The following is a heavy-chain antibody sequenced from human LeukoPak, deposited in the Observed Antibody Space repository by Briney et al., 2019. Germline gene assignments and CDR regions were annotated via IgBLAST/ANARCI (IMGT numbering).Heavy chain of an antibody. J-gene: IGHJ5*02. Sequence: GGSLRLSCAASGFTFSSYEMNWVRQAPGKGLEWVSYISSSGSTIYYADSVKGRFTISRDNAKNSLYLQMNSLRAEDTAVYYCARDGGTNWFDPWGQGTLVTVSS. CDR3: ARDGGTNWFDP. CDR1: GFTFSSYE. CDR2: ISSSGSTI. D-gene: IGHD3-16*01. V-gene: IGHV3-48*03.